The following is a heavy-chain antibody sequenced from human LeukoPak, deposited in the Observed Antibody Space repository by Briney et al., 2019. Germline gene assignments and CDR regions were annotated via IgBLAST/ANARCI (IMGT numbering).Heavy chain of an antibody. CDR1: GSTFDAYG. CDR3: ARVAVPAAINYDFDY. D-gene: IGHD2-2*01. CDR2: INWVGGST. Sequence: PGRSLRPSCAAAGSTFDAYGTSCVRQHPRKGIECHSGINWVGGSTGYADSVKGRFTISRDNAKNSLYLQMNSLRAEDTALYYCARVAVPAAINYDFDYWGQGTLVTVSS. J-gene: IGHJ4*02. V-gene: IGHV3-20*04.